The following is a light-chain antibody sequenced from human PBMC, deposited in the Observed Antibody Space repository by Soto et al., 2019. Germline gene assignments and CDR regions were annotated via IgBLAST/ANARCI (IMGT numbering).Light chain of an antibody. CDR3: VLYLGSGISV. CDR1: SGSVSTTYY. Sequence: QAVLTQEPSFSVSPGGTVTLTCGLHSGSVSTTYYPSWYQQTPGQAPRTLIYTTNTRSSGVPDRFSGSILGNKAALTITGAQADDESVYYCVLYLGSGISVFGGGTKLTVL. J-gene: IGLJ3*02. CDR2: TTN. V-gene: IGLV8-61*01.